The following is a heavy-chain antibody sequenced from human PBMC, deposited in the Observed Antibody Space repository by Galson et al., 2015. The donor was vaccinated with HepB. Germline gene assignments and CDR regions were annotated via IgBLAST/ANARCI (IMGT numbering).Heavy chain of an antibody. J-gene: IGHJ5*02. D-gene: IGHD5-18*01. V-gene: IGHV3-21*01. CDR1: GFTFNHYG. CDR3: ARDLKAGGYNHGTNWFDP. Sequence: SLRLSCAASGFTFNHYGMNWVRQAPGKGLEWVSSITGDSSFLQYADSVKGRFTISRDNANNSLFLQMNSLRAEDSAVYYCARDLKAGGYNHGTNWFDPWGQGTLVTVSS. CDR2: ITGDSSFL.